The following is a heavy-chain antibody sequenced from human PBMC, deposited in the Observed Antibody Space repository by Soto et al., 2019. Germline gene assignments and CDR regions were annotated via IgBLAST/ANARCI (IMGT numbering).Heavy chain of an antibody. V-gene: IGHV1-69*12. D-gene: IGHD3-10*01. CDR3: AIDLLGFGYTYGDV. Sequence: VHLEQSGAEVKRTGSSVKVSCKASGGTFSNFALISWVRQAPGQGLEWMGGIIPIDATVNYAQKFQGRITITADESTTTAYMDLGSLSSEDTAVYYCAIDLLGFGYTYGDVWGQGTTVTVSS. CDR1: GGTFSNFA. CDR2: IIPIDATV. J-gene: IGHJ6*01.